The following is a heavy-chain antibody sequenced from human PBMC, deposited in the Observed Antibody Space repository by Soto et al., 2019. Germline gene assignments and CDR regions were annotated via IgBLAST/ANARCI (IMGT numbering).Heavy chain of an antibody. Sequence: TLSLTCTIYNGSFSGYYWGWLRQPPGKGLEWIGHINHSGSTTYNPSLKSRVTIAVDTSENHFSLRLSSMTAADTAVYYCARTKGLRRHGAMDIWGQGTMVTVSS. D-gene: IGHD1-26*01. J-gene: IGHJ3*02. CDR2: INHSGST. CDR3: ARTKGLRRHGAMDI. CDR1: NGSFSGYY. V-gene: IGHV4-34*01.